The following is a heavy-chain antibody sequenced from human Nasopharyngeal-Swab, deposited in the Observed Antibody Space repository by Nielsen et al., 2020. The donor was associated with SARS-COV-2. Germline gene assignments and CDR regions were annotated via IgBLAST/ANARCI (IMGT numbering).Heavy chain of an antibody. Sequence: ASVKVSCKASGYTFTSYDINWVRRATGQGLEWMGWMNPNSGNTGYAQKFQGRVTMTRNTSISTAYMELSSLRSEDTAVYYCARLIVVVPAAPNSYMDVWGKGTTVTVSS. V-gene: IGHV1-8*01. CDR3: ARLIVVVPAAPNSYMDV. D-gene: IGHD2-2*01. J-gene: IGHJ6*03. CDR1: GYTFTSYD. CDR2: MNPNSGNT.